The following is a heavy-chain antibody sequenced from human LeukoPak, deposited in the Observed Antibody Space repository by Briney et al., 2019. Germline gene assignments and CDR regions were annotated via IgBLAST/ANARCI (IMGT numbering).Heavy chain of an antibody. D-gene: IGHD6-13*01. CDR2: INPNSGGT. J-gene: IGHJ6*02. V-gene: IGHV1-2*02. CDR3: ARERIAAAGTFYYYGMDV. CDR1: GYTFTGYY. Sequence: ASVKVSCKASGYTFTGYYMHWVRQAPGQGLEWMGWINPNSGGTNYAQTFQGRDTMTRHTSIRTAYMELSSLRSDDTAVYYCARERIAAAGTFYYYGMDVWGQGTTVTVSS.